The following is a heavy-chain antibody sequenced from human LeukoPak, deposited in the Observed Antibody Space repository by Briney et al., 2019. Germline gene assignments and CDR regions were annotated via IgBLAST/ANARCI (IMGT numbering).Heavy chain of an antibody. V-gene: IGHV4-4*02. CDR3: ASLQKPGWFDP. CDR1: GGSISSRNW. CDR2: IYHSGST. Sequence: SETLSLTCAVSGGSISSRNWWSWVRQSPGKGLEWIGEIYHSGSTNYNPSLKSRVTISVDTSKNQFSLELSSVTAADTALYYCASLQKPGWFDPWGQGTLVTVSS. J-gene: IGHJ5*02. D-gene: IGHD4-11*01.